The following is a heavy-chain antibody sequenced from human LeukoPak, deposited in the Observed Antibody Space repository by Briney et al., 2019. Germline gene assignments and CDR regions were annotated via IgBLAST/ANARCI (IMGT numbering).Heavy chain of an antibody. J-gene: IGHJ3*02. Sequence: SETLSLTCTVSGGSISSGGYYWSWIRQPPGKGLEWIGEINHSGSTNYNPSLKSRVTISVDTSKNQFSLKLSSVTAADTAVYYCARGLPLVAFDIWGQGTMVTVSS. CDR3: ARGLPLVAFDI. CDR1: GGSISSGGYY. CDR2: INHSGST. V-gene: IGHV4-39*07.